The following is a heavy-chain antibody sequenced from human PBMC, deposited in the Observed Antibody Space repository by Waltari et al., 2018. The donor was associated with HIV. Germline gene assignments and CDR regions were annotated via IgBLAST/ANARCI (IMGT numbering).Heavy chain of an antibody. CDR3: ALGYYYDSSGYLGAFDI. D-gene: IGHD3-22*01. V-gene: IGHV1-3*01. Sequence: QVQLVQSGAEVKKPGASVKVSCKASGYTFTSYAMHWVRQAPGQRLEWMGWINAGNGNTKYSQKFQGRVTITRDTSASTAYMELSSLRSEDTAVYYCALGYYYDSSGYLGAFDIWGQGTMVTVSS. J-gene: IGHJ3*02. CDR1: GYTFTSYA. CDR2: INAGNGNT.